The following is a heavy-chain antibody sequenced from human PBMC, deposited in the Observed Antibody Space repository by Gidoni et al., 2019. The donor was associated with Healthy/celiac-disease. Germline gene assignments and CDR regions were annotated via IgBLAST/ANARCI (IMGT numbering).Heavy chain of an antibody. CDR3: TTEGSRH. V-gene: IGHV3-15*01. CDR1: VFTFSNAW. J-gene: IGHJ4*02. CDR2: IKSTADGGTT. Sequence: DVPLVESGGGVVTPGVSLSLFCAASVFTFSNAWMSWVRQAPGKGVEWVGRIKSTADGGTTDYAENVKGRFNISRDDSKNKLYLQMNSLKTEETYVYYCTTEGSRHWGQGTLVTVSS.